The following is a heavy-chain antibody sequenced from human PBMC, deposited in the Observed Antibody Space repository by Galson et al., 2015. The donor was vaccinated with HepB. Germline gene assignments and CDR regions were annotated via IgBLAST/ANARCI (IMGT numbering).Heavy chain of an antibody. CDR2: INAGNGNT. V-gene: IGHV1-3*01. CDR1: GYTFTSYA. J-gene: IGHJ2*01. D-gene: IGHD3-22*01. CDR3: ARNGVYDSSGYYLYWYFDL. Sequence: SVKVSCKASGYTFTSYAMHWVRQAPGQRLEWMGWINAGNGNTKYSQKFQGRVTITRDTSASTAYMELSSLRSEDTAVYYCARNGVYDSSGYYLYWYFDLWGRGTLVTVSS.